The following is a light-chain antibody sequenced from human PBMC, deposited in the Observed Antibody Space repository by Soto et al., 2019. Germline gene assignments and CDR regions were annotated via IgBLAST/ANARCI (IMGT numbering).Light chain of an antibody. CDR2: DVS. V-gene: IGLV2-11*01. CDR3: CSYAGSYTFDV. CDR1: SSEFESYNL. J-gene: IGLJ1*01. Sequence: SSLTPPPSLSGSPGQSSTLSCPGTSSEFESYNLVSWYQQHPGKAPKVMIYDVSKRPSGVPDRFSGSKSGNTASLTLSGLQAEDEADYYCCSYAGSYTFDVFGTGTKVTVL.